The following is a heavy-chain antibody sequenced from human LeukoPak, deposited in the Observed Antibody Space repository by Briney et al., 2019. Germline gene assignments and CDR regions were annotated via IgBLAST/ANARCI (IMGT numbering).Heavy chain of an antibody. Sequence: PSETLSLTCTVSGGSISSYYWSWIRQPPGKGLEWIGYIYYSGSTNYNPSLKSRVTISVDTSKNQFSLKLSSVTAADTAVYYCARGYSLDYWGQGTLVTVSS. V-gene: IGHV4-59*01. D-gene: IGHD5-18*01. CDR1: GGSISSYY. J-gene: IGHJ4*02. CDR3: ARGYSLDY. CDR2: IYYSGST.